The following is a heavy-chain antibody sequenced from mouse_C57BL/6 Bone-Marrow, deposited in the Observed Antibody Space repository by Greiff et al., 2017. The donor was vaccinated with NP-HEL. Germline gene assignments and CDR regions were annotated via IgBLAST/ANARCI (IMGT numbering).Heavy chain of an antibody. CDR1: GYTFTSYW. V-gene: IGHV1-64*01. J-gene: IGHJ1*03. CDR3: ARKGYYGSSWYFDV. CDR2: IHPNSGST. D-gene: IGHD1-1*01. Sequence: QVQLKESGAELVKPGASVKLSCKASGYTFTSYWMHWVKQRPGQGLEWIGMIHPNSGSTNYNEKFKSKATLTVDKSSSTAYMQLSSLTSEDSAVYYCARKGYYGSSWYFDVWGTGTTVTVSS.